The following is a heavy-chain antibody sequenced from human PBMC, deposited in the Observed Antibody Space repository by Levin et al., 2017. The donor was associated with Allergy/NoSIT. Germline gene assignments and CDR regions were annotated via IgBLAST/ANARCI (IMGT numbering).Heavy chain of an antibody. CDR3: ARGPTVTPLRWYGMDG. CDR2: IYSGGST. V-gene: IGHV3-53*01. D-gene: IGHD4-17*01. Sequence: GGSLRLSCAASGFTVSSNYMSWVRQAPGKGLEWVSVIYSGGSTYYADSVKGRFTISRDNSKNTLYLQMNSLRAEDTAVYYCARGPTVTPLRWYGMDGWGQGTTVTVSS. J-gene: IGHJ6*02. CDR1: GFTVSSNY.